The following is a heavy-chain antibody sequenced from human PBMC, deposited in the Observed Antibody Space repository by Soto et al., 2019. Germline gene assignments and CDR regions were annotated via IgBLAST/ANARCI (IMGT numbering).Heavy chain of an antibody. CDR3: AKDRDYYDSSGTFDK. J-gene: IGHJ4*02. CDR2: ISGSGGST. CDR1: GFTFSSYA. Sequence: GGSLRLSCAASGFTFSSYAMSWVRQAPGKGLEWVSAISGSGGSTYYADTVKGRFTISRDNSKNTLYLQMNSLRAEDTAVYYCAKDRDYYDSSGTFDKWGQGTLISVSS. D-gene: IGHD3-22*01. V-gene: IGHV3-23*01.